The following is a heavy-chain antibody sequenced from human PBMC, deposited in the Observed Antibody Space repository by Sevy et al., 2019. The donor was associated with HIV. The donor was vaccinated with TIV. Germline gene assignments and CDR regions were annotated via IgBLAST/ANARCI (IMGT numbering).Heavy chain of an antibody. CDR1: GGTFSSYA. J-gene: IGHJ3*02. Sequence: ASVKVSCKASGGTFSSYAISWVRQAPGQGLEWMGGIIPIFGTANYAQKFQGRVTITADESTSTAYMELSRLRSEDTAVYYCARDRLGYYGSGSYYNGDAFDIWGQGTMVTVSS. CDR2: IIPIFGTA. V-gene: IGHV1-69*13. CDR3: ARDRLGYYGSGSYYNGDAFDI. D-gene: IGHD3-10*01.